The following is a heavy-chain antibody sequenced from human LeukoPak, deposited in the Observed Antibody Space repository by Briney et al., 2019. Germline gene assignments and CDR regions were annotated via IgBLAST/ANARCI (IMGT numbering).Heavy chain of an antibody. V-gene: IGHV4-61*02. CDR2: FSTSGST. Sequence: SETLSLTCTVSGYSISSGYYWGWIRQPAGKELEWIGRFSTSGSTNYNPSLKSRVTISVDTSKNQVSLKLSSVTPADTAVFFCARSPGGYSPHFDYWGQGAQVTVSS. CDR3: ARSPGGYSPHFDY. D-gene: IGHD5-12*01. CDR1: GYSISSGYY. J-gene: IGHJ4*02.